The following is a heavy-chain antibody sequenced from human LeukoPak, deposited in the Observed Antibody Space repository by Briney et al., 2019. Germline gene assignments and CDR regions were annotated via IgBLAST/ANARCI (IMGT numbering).Heavy chain of an antibody. V-gene: IGHV4-59*01. D-gene: IGHD3-22*01. CDR1: GGSINSYY. Sequence: SETLSLTCTVSGGSINSYYWSWIRHPPGKGLEWIGYIYYSGSTNYNPSLKRRVTISVDTTNNHFSLKLSSVTAADTAVYYCASSHDYDSSGYFVGYYFDYWGQGTLVTVSS. J-gene: IGHJ4*02. CDR3: ASSHDYDSSGYFVGYYFDY. CDR2: IYYSGST.